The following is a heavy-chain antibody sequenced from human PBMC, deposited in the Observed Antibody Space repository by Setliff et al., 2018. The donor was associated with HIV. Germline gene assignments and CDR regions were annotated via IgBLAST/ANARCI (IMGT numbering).Heavy chain of an antibody. CDR1: GFSVSFSF. J-gene: IGHJ4*02. Sequence: GGSLRLSCAASGFSVSFSFMSWVRQAPGKGLEWVSIIYSGGTTYYADSVKGRFTISRDNSKNTLYLQMNSLRAEDTAVYYCARDYWAGAIDCWGQGTLVTVSS. D-gene: IGHD2-8*02. CDR3: ARDYWAGAIDC. CDR2: IYSGGTT. V-gene: IGHV3-53*01.